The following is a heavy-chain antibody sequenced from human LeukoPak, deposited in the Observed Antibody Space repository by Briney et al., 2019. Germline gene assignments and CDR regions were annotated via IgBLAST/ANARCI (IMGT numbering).Heavy chain of an antibody. Sequence: ASVKVSCKASGYTFTGYYMHWVRQAPGQGLEWMGWINPNSGGTNYAQKFQGRVTMTRDTSISTAYMELSRLRSDDTAVYYCGRDRIYGSGSDHFDYWGQGTLVTVSS. CDR1: GYTFTGYY. CDR2: INPNSGGT. V-gene: IGHV1-2*02. CDR3: GRDRIYGSGSDHFDY. J-gene: IGHJ4*02. D-gene: IGHD3-10*01.